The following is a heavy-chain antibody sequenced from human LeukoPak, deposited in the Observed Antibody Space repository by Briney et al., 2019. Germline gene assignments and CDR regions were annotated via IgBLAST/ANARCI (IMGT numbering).Heavy chain of an antibody. V-gene: IGHV5-51*01. J-gene: IGHJ4*02. D-gene: IGHD2-2*02. CDR2: IYPGDSDT. CDR1: GYSFTSYW. CDR3: ARLTDDCSSTSCYTYFDY. Sequence: GESLKISCKGSGYSFTSYWTGWVRQMPGKGLEWMGIIYPGDSDTRYSPSFQGQVTISADKSISTAYLQWSSLKASDTAMYYCARLTDDCSSTSCYTYFDYWGQGTLVTVSS.